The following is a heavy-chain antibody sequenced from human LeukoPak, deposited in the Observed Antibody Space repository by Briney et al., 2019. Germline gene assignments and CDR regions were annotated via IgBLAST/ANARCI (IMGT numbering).Heavy chain of an antibody. CDR1: GYSISSGYY. CDR2: IYHSGST. D-gene: IGHD6-13*01. J-gene: IGHJ4*02. V-gene: IGHV4-38-2*02. Sequence: SETLSLTCTVSGYSISSGYYWGWIRQPPGKGLEWIGSIYHSGSTYYNPSLKSRVTISVDTSKNQFSLKLSSVTAADTAVYYCARVPQRYSSSWYYFDYWGQGTLVTVSS. CDR3: ARVPQRYSSSWYYFDY.